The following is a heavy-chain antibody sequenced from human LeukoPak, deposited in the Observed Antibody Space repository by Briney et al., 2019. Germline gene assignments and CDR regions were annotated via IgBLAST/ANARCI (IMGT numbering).Heavy chain of an antibody. CDR3: ARDLIYGGNTYFDY. CDR1: GYTFTSYG. V-gene: IGHV1-18*01. Sequence: ASVKVSCKASGYTFTSYGISWVRQAPGQGLEWMGWISAYNGNTNYAQKLQGRVTVTTDTSTRTAYMELRSLRSDDTAVYYCARDLIYGGNTYFDYWGQGTLVTVSS. D-gene: IGHD4-23*01. CDR2: ISAYNGNT. J-gene: IGHJ4*02.